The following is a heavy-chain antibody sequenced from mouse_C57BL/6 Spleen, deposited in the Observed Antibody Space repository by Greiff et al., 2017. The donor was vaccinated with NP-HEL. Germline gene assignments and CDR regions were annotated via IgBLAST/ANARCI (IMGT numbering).Heavy chain of an antibody. D-gene: IGHD2-2*01. CDR2: ISYDGSN. J-gene: IGHJ2*01. CDR1: GYSITSGYY. V-gene: IGHV3-6*01. Sequence: EVQVVESGPGLVKPSQSLSLTCSVTGYSITSGYYWNWIRQFPGNKLEWMGYISYDGSNNYNPSLKNRISITRDTSKNQFFLKLNSVTTEDTATHYCARAYGYDEGYYFDYWGQGTTLTVSS. CDR3: ARAYGYDEGYYFDY.